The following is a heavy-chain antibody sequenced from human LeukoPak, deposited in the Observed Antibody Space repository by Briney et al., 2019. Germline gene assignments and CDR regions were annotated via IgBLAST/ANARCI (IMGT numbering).Heavy chain of an antibody. CDR2: INHSGST. V-gene: IGHV4-34*01. Sequence: ASETLSLTCAVYGGSFSGYYWSWIRQPPGKGLEWIGEINHSGSTNYNPSLKSRVTISVDTSKNQFSLKLSSVTAADTAVYYCARVRVSIAVAPLGYMDVWGKGTTVTISS. D-gene: IGHD6-19*01. CDR3: ARVRVSIAVAPLGYMDV. J-gene: IGHJ6*03. CDR1: GGSFSGYY.